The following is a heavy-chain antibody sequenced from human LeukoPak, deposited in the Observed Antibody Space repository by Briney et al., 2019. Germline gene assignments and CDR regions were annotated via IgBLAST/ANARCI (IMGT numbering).Heavy chain of an antibody. CDR3: ARSYYYDSSGYPDY. D-gene: IGHD3-22*01. J-gene: IGHJ4*02. CDR2: IYYSAST. Sequence: PSETLSLTCTVSGGSISSGGYYWSWIRQPPGKGLEWIGYIYYSASTYYNPSLKSRVTISVDTSKNQFSLKLSSVTAADTAVYYCARSYYYDSSGYPDYWGQGTLVTVSS. CDR1: GGSISSGGYY. V-gene: IGHV4-30-4*08.